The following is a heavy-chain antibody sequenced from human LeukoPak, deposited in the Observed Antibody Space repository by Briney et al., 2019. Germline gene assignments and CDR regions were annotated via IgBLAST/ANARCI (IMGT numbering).Heavy chain of an antibody. CDR2: IKSKTDGGTT. D-gene: IGHD4-17*01. CDR3: TTAVTTAYYFDY. Sequence: GGSLRLSCAASGFTFSNAWMSWVRQAPGKGLEWVGRIKSKTDGGTTDYAAPVKGRFTISRDDSKNTLYPQMNSLKTEDTAVYYCTTAVTTAYYFDYWGQGTLVTVSS. V-gene: IGHV3-15*01. CDR1: GFTFSNAW. J-gene: IGHJ4*02.